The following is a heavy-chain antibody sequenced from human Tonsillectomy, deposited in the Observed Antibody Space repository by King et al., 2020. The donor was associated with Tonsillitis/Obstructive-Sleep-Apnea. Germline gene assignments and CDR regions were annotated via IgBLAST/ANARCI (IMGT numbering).Heavy chain of an antibody. V-gene: IGHV2-26*01. CDR3: ARTYYSGSGSPEAFDY. CDR2: IFSNDEK. Sequence: TLKESGPVLVKPTETLTLTCTVSGFSLSNARMGVSWIRQPPGKALEWLAHIFSNDEKSYSTSLKSSLTISKDTSKRQVVLTLTNMEPVDTATYYCARTYYSGSGSPEAFDYWGQGTLVTVSS. CDR1: GFSLSNARMG. J-gene: IGHJ4*02. D-gene: IGHD3-10*01.